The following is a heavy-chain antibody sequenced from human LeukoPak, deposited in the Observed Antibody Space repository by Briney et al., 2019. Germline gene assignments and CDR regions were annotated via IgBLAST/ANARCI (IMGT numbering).Heavy chain of an antibody. CDR3: ARGSCSSTSCYTEPDAFDI. Sequence: GGSLTLSCAASGFTFSSYSMICVRQAPGKGLEGVSSISSSSSYIYYADSVKSRFTISRDNAKNSLYLQMNSLRAEDTAVYYCARGSCSSTSCYTEPDAFDIWGQGTMVTVSS. D-gene: IGHD2-2*02. CDR1: GFTFSSYS. CDR2: ISSSSSYI. J-gene: IGHJ3*02. V-gene: IGHV3-21*01.